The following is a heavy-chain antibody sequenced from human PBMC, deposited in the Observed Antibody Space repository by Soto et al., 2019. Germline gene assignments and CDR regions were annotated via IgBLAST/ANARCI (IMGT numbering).Heavy chain of an antibody. CDR3: ASRVPDVAYYGVFDY. J-gene: IGHJ4*02. CDR2: IKQDGSEK. CDR1: GFTFSNAW. V-gene: IGHV3-7*03. D-gene: IGHD3-3*01. Sequence: GGSLRLSCAASGFTFSNAWMSWVRQAPGKGLEWVANIKQDGSEKYYVDSVKGRFTISRDNAKNSVFLQMNSLTVEDTAMYYCASRVPDVAYYGVFDYWGQGTLVTVSS.